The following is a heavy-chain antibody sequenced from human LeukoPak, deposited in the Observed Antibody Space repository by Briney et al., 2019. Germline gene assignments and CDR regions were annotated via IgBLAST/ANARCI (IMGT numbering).Heavy chain of an antibody. D-gene: IGHD1-26*01. Sequence: PGGSLRLSCAASGFTFSSSGMHWVRQAPGKGLEWVSTIDGPTFRTHYADSVMGRFTISRDNSKNTLYLQMNSLRAEDAAVYFCTTWVGAHFDFWGQRTLVTVSS. J-gene: IGHJ4*02. CDR2: IDGPTFRT. CDR3: TTWVGAHFDF. V-gene: IGHV3-23*01. CDR1: GFTFSSSG.